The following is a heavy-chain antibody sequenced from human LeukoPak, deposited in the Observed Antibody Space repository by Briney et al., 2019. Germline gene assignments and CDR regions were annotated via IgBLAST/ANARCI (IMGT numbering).Heavy chain of an antibody. CDR3: ARDRLGAMLFFDS. D-gene: IGHD3-16*01. V-gene: IGHV3-23*01. CDR2: ITGTGHIT. Sequence: PGGTLRLSCAASGFTFSIHGMNWVRQAPGKGLEWVSAITGTGHITYYADSVKGRFTISRDNSKNTLYLQMNSLRAEDTALYYCARDRLGAMLFFDSWGQGTLVTVSS. J-gene: IGHJ4*02. CDR1: GFTFSIHG.